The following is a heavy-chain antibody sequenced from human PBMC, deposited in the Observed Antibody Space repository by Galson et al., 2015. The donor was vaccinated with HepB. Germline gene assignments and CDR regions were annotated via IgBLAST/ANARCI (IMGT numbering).Heavy chain of an antibody. CDR3: ARWRVVPQVSSSWHPGGIDY. CDR2: INHSGST. Sequence: SETLSLTCAVYGGSFSGYYWSWIRQPPGKGLEWIGEINHSGSTNYNPSLKSRVTISVDTSKNQFSLKLSSVTAADTAVYYCARWRVVPQVSSSWHPGGIDYWGQGTLVTVSS. D-gene: IGHD6-13*01. V-gene: IGHV4-34*01. CDR1: GGSFSGYY. J-gene: IGHJ4*02.